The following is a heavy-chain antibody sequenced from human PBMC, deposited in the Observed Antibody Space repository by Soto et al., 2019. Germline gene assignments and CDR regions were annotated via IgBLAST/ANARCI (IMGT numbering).Heavy chain of an antibody. CDR3: ARALFYSGYVAGAFDI. CDR1: GFTFSSYG. J-gene: IGHJ3*02. CDR2: IWYDGSNK. Sequence: GGSLGLSCAATGFTFSSYGMDWVRQAPGKGLEWVAVIWYDGSNKYYADSVKGRFTISRDNSKNTPYLQMNSLRAEDTAVYYCARALFYSGYVAGAFDIWGQGTMVTVSS. D-gene: IGHD5-12*01. V-gene: IGHV3-33*01.